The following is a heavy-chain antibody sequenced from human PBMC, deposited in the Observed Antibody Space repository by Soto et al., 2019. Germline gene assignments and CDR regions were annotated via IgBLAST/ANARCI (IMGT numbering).Heavy chain of an antibody. CDR1: GGTFSSYA. Sequence: GASVKVSCKASGGTFSSYAISWVRQAPGQGLGWMGGIIPIFGTANYAQKFQGRVTITVDESTSTAYMELSSLRSEDTAVYYCARASIAAAGSLIDYWGQGPLVTVSS. V-gene: IGHV1-69*13. CDR3: ARASIAAAGSLIDY. J-gene: IGHJ4*02. CDR2: IIPIFGTA. D-gene: IGHD6-13*01.